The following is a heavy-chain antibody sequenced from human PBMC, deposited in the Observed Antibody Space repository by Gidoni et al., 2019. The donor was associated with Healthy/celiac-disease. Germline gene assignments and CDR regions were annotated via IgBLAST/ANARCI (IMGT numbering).Heavy chain of an antibody. D-gene: IGHD3-22*01. CDR3: AGSFGITMIVVVITAFDY. J-gene: IGHJ4*02. V-gene: IGHV4-39*07. CDR1: GGSISSSSYY. CDR2: IYYSGST. Sequence: QLQLQESGPGLVKPSETLSLTCTVSGGSISSSSYYWGWIRPPPGKGRVWIGSIYYSGSTYYNPSLKSRVTISGDTSKNQFSLKLSSVTAADTAVYYCAGSFGITMIVVVITAFDYWGQGTLVTVSS.